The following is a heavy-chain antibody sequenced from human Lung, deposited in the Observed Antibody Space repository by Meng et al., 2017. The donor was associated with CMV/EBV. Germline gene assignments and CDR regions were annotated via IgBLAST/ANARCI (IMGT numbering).Heavy chain of an antibody. Sequence: GESLKISCEAPGFTFRSYNMNWVRQAPGKGLEWVSYISFSSSIIHYADSVKGRFTISRDNARDSLYLQMNSLRAEDTAVYFCAGYTSSSYGMGVWGQGTTVTVSS. CDR3: AGYTSSSYGMGV. V-gene: IGHV3-48*04. CDR2: ISFSSSII. CDR1: GFTFRSYN. D-gene: IGHD3-16*02. J-gene: IGHJ6*02.